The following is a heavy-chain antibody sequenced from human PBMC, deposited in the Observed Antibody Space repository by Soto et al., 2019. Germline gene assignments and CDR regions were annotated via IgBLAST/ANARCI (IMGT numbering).Heavy chain of an antibody. CDR3: AMQYDY. CDR1: GIAFSKYA. Sequence: PGGSLRLSCAASGIAFSKYAMSWVRQTPGKELKGVSAINVGGHSTNSADSVKGRFTISRNNSKNTVYLQMNNLRAEDTAIYYCAMQYDYWGQGTLVTVSP. V-gene: IGHV3-23*01. CDR2: INVGGHST. J-gene: IGHJ4*02.